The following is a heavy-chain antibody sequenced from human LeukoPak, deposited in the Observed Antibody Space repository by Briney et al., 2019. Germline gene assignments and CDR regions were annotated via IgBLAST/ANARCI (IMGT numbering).Heavy chain of an antibody. CDR3: AREYYDILTGYTPTQD. CDR1: GFTVSSNY. CDR2: IYSGGST. D-gene: IGHD3-9*01. V-gene: IGHV3-66*01. Sequence: GGSLRLSCAASGFTVSSNYMSWVRQAPGKGLEWVSVIYSGGSTDYADSVKGRFTISRDNSKNTLYLQMNSLRAEDTAVYYCAREYYDILTGYTPTQDWGQGTLVTVSS. J-gene: IGHJ4*02.